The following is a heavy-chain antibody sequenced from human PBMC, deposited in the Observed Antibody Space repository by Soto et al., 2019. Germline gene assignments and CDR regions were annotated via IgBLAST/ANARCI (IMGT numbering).Heavy chain of an antibody. CDR2: IYHSGST. Sequence: PSETLSLTCAVSGGSISSGGYSWSWIRQPPGKGLEWIGYIYHSGSTYYNPSLKSRVTISVDRSKNQFSLKLSPVTAADTAVYYCARGRGGSWYGGYFDYWGQGTLVTVSS. CDR3: ARGRGGSWYGGYFDY. CDR1: GGSISSGGYS. V-gene: IGHV4-30-2*01. J-gene: IGHJ4*02. D-gene: IGHD6-13*01.